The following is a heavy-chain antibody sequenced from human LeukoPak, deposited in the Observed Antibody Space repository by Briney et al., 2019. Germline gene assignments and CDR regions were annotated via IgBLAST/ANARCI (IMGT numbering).Heavy chain of an antibody. CDR1: GGSFSGYY. CDR3: ARVPPGFYSSNYYFDY. D-gene: IGHD6-19*01. Sequence: SETLSLTCAVYGGSFSGYYWSWIRQPPGKGLEWIGEINHSGSTNYNPSLKSRVTISVDTSKNQFSLKLSSVTAADTAVYYCARVPPGFYSSNYYFDYWGQGTLVTVSS. J-gene: IGHJ4*02. V-gene: IGHV4-34*01. CDR2: INHSGST.